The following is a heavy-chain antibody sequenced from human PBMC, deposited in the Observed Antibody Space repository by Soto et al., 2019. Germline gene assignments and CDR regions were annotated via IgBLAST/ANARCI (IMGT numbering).Heavy chain of an antibody. CDR3: ARKPHWQYWYFDL. Sequence: EVQLVESGGSVIRPGGSLRLPCPASGSAFQNHARAWVRKVQGKGREWVAGISGSGVNAGYADSVKGRFTISRDNGDNSLYLEINNLGVEDTALYHCARKPHWQYWYFDLWGRGTLVTVSS. D-gene: IGHD1-1*01. CDR2: ISGSGVNA. J-gene: IGHJ2*01. V-gene: IGHV3-20*01. CDR1: GSAFQNHA.